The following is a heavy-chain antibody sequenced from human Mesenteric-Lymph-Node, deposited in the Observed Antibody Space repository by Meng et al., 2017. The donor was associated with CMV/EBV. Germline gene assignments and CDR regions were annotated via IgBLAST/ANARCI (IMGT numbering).Heavy chain of an antibody. Sequence: SETLSLTCAVYGGSFSGYYWSWIRQPPGKGLEWIGEINHSGSTNYNPSLKSRITISVDTAKNQFSLKLNSVTAADTAMYYCARVTSSWTVVPYYFDYWGQGTLVTVSS. J-gene: IGHJ4*02. CDR1: GGSFSGYY. V-gene: IGHV4-34*01. CDR3: ARVTSSWTVVPYYFDY. D-gene: IGHD6-13*01. CDR2: INHSGST.